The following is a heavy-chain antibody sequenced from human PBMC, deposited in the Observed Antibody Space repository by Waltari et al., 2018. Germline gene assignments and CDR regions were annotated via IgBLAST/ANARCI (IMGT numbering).Heavy chain of an antibody. J-gene: IGHJ4*02. D-gene: IGHD1-26*01. Sequence: QVQLQESGPGLVKPSETLSLTCAVSGYSISSGYYWGWIRQPPGKGLEWIGSIYHSGSTYYNPSCKSRVTISVDTSKNQFSLKLSSVTAADTAVYYCARQGGREGFDYWGQGTLVTVSS. CDR3: ARQGGREGFDY. V-gene: IGHV4-38-2*01. CDR1: GYSISSGYY. CDR2: IYHSGST.